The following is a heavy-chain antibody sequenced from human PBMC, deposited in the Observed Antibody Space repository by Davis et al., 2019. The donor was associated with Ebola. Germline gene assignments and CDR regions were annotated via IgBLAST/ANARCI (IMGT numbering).Heavy chain of an antibody. J-gene: IGHJ4*02. CDR3: TIYEDRSNWFRDY. CDR2: ISSSSSYI. V-gene: IGHV3-21*04. D-gene: IGHD1-20*01. CDR1: GFTFSSYS. Sequence: GGSLRLSCAASGFTFSSYSMNWVRQAPGKGLEWVSSISSSSSYIYYADSVKGRFTISRDNAKNSLYLQMNSLKTEDTAVYYCTIYEDRSNWFRDYWGQGTLVTVSS.